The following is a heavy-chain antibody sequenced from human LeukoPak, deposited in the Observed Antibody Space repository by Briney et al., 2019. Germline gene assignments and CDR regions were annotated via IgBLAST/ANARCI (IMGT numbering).Heavy chain of an antibody. D-gene: IGHD1-26*01. J-gene: IGHJ4*02. CDR1: GYTFTNYG. Sequence: ASVKVSCKASGYTFTNYGVNWVRQAPGQGLEWMGWINTYNGDTNYAHELQGRVTMTTDTSTSTAYMELRSLRSDDTAVYYCARRVGLGDADYWGQGTLVTVSS. CDR2: INTYNGDT. V-gene: IGHV1-18*01. CDR3: ARRVGLGDADY.